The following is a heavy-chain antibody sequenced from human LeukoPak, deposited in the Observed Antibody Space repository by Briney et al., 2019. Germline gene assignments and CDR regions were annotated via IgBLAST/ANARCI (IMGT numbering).Heavy chain of an antibody. CDR2: ISWSSGSI. Sequence: PGRSLRLSCAASGFTFDDYAMHWVRQGPGKGLEWVAGISWSSGSIDYADSVKGRFTISRDDDENSLYLQMNSLRTEGTAFYYCVKDGGGYTYGYDAFDIWGQGTMVTVS. CDR1: GFTFDDYA. J-gene: IGHJ3*02. CDR3: VKDGGGYTYGYDAFDI. V-gene: IGHV3-9*01. D-gene: IGHD5-18*01.